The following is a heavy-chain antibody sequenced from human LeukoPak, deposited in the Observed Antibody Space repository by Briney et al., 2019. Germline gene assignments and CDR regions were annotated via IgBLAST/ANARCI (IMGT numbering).Heavy chain of an antibody. J-gene: IGHJ4*02. Sequence: PGGSLRLSCVASGFTFSSYSMNWVRQAPGKGLEWVSSISSSSSYIYYADSVKGRFTVSRDNSKNTLHLQMNSLRAEDTAVYYCAKSKWPHFDYWGQGTLVTVSS. CDR2: ISSSSSYI. CDR3: AKSKWPHFDY. D-gene: IGHD5-12*01. V-gene: IGHV3-21*04. CDR1: GFTFSSYS.